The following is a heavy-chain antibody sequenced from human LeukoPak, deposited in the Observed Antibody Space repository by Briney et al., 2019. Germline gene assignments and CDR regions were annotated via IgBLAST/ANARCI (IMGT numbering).Heavy chain of an antibody. V-gene: IGHV3-23*01. CDR1: GFTFSSYD. CDR3: ARVAGWHWFDP. Sequence: PGGSLRLSCAASGFTFSSYDMTWVRQAPGRGLEWVSSIRPSGDNTYYGDSVKGRFTISRDNPKNTVYLQMNNMRVDDTAVYYCARVAGWHWFDPGGQGTLVTVSA. CDR2: IRPSGDNT. J-gene: IGHJ5*02. D-gene: IGHD6-19*01.